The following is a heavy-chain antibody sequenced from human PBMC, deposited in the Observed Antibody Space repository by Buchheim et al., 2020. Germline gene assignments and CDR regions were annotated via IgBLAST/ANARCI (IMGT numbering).Heavy chain of an antibody. CDR1: GFTFSSYG. CDR3: AKDLRDRGDY. V-gene: IGHV3-23*04. CDR2: MTTSGSNT. D-gene: IGHD1-14*01. J-gene: IGHJ4*02. Sequence: VQLVESGGGVVQPGRSLRLSCAASGFTFSSYGMHWVRQAPGKGLEWVSSMTTSGSNTYYADAVKGRFIISRDNSKNTLYLQMNSLRAEDTAIYYCAKDLRDRGDYWGQGTL.